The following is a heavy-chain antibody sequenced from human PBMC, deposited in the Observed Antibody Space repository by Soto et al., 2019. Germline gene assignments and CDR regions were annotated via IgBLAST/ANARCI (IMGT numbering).Heavy chain of an antibody. CDR1: GYTFTSYY. J-gene: IGHJ6*02. CDR2: INTSGGST. CDR3: AREEGWYGMDV. V-gene: IGHV1-46*01. Sequence: ASVKVFCKASGYTFTSYYMHWVRQAPGQGLEWMGIINTSGGSTSYAQKFQGRVTMTRDTSTSTVYMELSSLRSEDTAVYYCAREEGWYGMDVWGQETTGTVSS.